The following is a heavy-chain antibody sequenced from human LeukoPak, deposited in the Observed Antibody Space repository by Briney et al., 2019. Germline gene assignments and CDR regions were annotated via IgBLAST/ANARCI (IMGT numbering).Heavy chain of an antibody. J-gene: IGHJ4*02. CDR1: GFSFGAYA. CDR3: ARLGSGWYFDY. CDR2: ISYDGSRQ. D-gene: IGHD6-19*01. V-gene: IGHV3-30-3*01. Sequence: QPGGSLRLSCVASGFSFGAYALHWVRQSPGKGLEWVALISYDGSRQWYADSVRGRFTVSRDNPVNTLFLQMNSLRAEDTAVYCCARLGSGWYFDYWGQGTLVTVSS.